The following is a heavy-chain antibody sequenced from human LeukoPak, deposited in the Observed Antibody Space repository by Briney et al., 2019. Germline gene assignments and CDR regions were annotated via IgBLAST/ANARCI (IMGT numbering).Heavy chain of an antibody. J-gene: IGHJ1*01. CDR3: AKPVSSYEFQH. D-gene: IGHD3-16*01. Sequence: GGSLRLSCAASGFTFSSYAMSWVRQAPGKGLDWVSAISGSGGTPYYADSVEGRFIISRDKSKNTLYLQMNSLRAEDTAVYYCAKPVSSYEFQHWGQGTLVTVSS. CDR2: ISGSGGTP. V-gene: IGHV3-23*01. CDR1: GFTFSSYA.